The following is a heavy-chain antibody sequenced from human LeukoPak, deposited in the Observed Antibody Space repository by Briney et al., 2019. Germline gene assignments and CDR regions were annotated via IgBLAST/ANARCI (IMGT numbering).Heavy chain of an antibody. D-gene: IGHD6-13*01. CDR1: GFTFSTYS. J-gene: IGHJ6*02. CDR2: IGTVSNTI. V-gene: IGHV3-48*04. Sequence: GGSLRLSCAASGFTFSTYSLNWVRQAPGKGLEWVSYIGTVSNTIYYADSVKGRFTISRDNAKNSLYLQMNSLRAEDTAMFYCARSRGAADASYYYYGMDVWGQGTTVTVSS. CDR3: ARSRGAADASYYYYGMDV.